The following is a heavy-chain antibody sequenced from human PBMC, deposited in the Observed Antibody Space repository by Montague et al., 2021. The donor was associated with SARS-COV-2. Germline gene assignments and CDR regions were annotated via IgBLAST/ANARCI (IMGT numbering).Heavy chain of an antibody. V-gene: IGHV4-34*01. CDR2: INHSGST. D-gene: IGHD3-22*01. J-gene: IGHJ4*02. CDR1: VGSFSGYY. Sequence: SETLSLTCAVYVGSFSGYYWSWIRQPPGKGLEWIGEINHSGSTNYNPSLRSRITILVDTSKNQFSLKLSSVTAADTAVYYCARSTRVVGITPGFRYWGQGTQVAVSS. CDR3: ARSTRVVGITPGFRY.